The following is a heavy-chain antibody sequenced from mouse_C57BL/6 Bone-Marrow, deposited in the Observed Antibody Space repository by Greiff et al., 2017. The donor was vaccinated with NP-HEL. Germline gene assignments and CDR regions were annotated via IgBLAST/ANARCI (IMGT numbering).Heavy chain of an antibody. CDR3: TRPYYYGSSLVFDV. D-gene: IGHD1-1*01. CDR2: IYPGNSDT. CDR1: GYTFTSYW. Sequence: VQLKQSGTVLARPGASVKMSCKTSGYTFTSYWMHWVKQRPGQGLEWIGAIYPGNSDTSYNQKFKGKAKLTAVTSASTAYMELSSLTNEDSAVYYCTRPYYYGSSLVFDVWGTGTTVTVSS. J-gene: IGHJ1*03. V-gene: IGHV1-5*01.